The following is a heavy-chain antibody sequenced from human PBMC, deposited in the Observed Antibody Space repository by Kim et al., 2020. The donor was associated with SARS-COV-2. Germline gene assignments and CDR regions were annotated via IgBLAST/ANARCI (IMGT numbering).Heavy chain of an antibody. CDR3: ARHTNYYYASGSYYNLHGMDV. V-gene: IGHV4-59*08. Sequence: SETLSLTCTVSGGSISSYYWTWIRQPPGKGLEWIGHIYYSGTTNYNPSLKSRVTISVDTSKNQFSLKLSSVTAADTAVYYCARHTNYYYASGSYYNLHGMDVWGQGTTVTVSS. CDR1: GGSISSYY. CDR2: IYYSGTT. D-gene: IGHD3-10*01. J-gene: IGHJ6*02.